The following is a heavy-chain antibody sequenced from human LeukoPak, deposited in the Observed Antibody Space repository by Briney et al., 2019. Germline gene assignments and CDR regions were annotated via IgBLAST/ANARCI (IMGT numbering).Heavy chain of an antibody. Sequence: GGSLRLSCAASGFTFTSYGMHWVRQAPGKGLEWVSVITSSGSNTYYADSVKGRITISRDDSKNTLYLQMNSLRVEDTAVYFCAKPGVTTVRGRFDYWGQGTLVTVSS. J-gene: IGHJ4*02. CDR2: ITSSGSNT. V-gene: IGHV3-23*01. CDR3: AKPGVTTVRGRFDY. CDR1: GFTFTSYG. D-gene: IGHD4-17*01.